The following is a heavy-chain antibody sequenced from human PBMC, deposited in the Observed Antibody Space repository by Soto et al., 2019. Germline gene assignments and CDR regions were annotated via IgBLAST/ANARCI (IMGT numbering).Heavy chain of an antibody. CDR3: ARDKEGPYNWNDVAFDY. V-gene: IGHV1-18*04. J-gene: IGHJ4*02. D-gene: IGHD1-20*01. Sequence: SSVKVSCKASGYTFTSYGISWVRQAPGQGLEWMGWISAYNGNTNYAQKLQGRVTMTTDTSTSTAYMELRSLRSDDTAVYYCARDKEGPYNWNDVAFDYWGQGIRGTVSS. CDR2: ISAYNGNT. CDR1: GYTFTSYG.